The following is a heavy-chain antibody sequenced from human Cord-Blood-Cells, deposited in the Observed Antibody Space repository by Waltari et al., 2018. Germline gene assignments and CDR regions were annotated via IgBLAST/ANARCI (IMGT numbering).Heavy chain of an antibody. J-gene: IGHJ3*02. CDR2: IIPIFGTA. CDR3: ARVHHTYDFWSGYYDAFDI. CDR1: GGTFSSYA. Sequence: QVQLVQSGAEVKKPGSSVKVSCKASGGTFSSYAISWVRQAPGQGLEWMGGIIPIFGTANYAQKFQGRVTITADESTSTAYMELSSLRSEDTAVYYCARVHHTYDFWSGYYDAFDIWGQGTMVTVSS. D-gene: IGHD3-3*01. V-gene: IGHV1-69*01.